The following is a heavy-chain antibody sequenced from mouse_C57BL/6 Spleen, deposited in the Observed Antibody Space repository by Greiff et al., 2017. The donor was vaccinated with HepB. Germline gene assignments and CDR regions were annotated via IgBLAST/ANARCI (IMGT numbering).Heavy chain of an antibody. J-gene: IGHJ3*01. Sequence: QVQLKQPGAELVKPGASVKLSCKASGYTFTSYWMQWVKQRPGQGLEWIGEIDPSDSYTNYNQKFKGKATLTVDTSSSTAYMQLSSLTSEDSAVYYCARGNWFAYWGQGTLVTVSA. CDR2: IDPSDSYT. CDR1: GYTFTSYW. V-gene: IGHV1-50*01. CDR3: ARGNWFAY.